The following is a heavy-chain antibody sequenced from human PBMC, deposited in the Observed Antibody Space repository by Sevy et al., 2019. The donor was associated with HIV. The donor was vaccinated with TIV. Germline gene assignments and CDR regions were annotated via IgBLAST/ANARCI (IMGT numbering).Heavy chain of an antibody. Sequence: ATVKVSCKASGYTFTSYGISWVRQAPGQGLEWMGWISAYNGNTNYTQKLQGRVTMTTDTSTSTAYMELRSLRSDDTAVYYCARGSSSWHLDAFDIWGQGTMVTVS. V-gene: IGHV1-18*01. CDR3: ARGSSSWHLDAFDI. J-gene: IGHJ3*02. CDR1: GYTFTSYG. CDR2: ISAYNGNT. D-gene: IGHD6-13*01.